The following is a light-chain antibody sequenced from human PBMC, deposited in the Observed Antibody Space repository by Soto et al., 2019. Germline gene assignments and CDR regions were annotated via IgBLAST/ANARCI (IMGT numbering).Light chain of an antibody. V-gene: IGLV1-44*01. Sequence: QSVLTQPPSASGTPGQRVTISCAGSSSNIGGNTVIWYQQLPGTAPKLLMYSNNERPSGVPDRFSGSKSGTSASLAISGLQSEDEADYYCAAWDDSLNGVVFGGGTKLTVL. CDR3: AAWDDSLNGVV. CDR1: SSNIGGNT. CDR2: SNN. J-gene: IGLJ2*01.